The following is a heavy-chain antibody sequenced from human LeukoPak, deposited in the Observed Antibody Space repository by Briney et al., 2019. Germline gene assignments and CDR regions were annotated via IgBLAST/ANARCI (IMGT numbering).Heavy chain of an antibody. CDR2: ISYDGSNK. CDR3: ARAKGSTVTTGLVY. D-gene: IGHD4-11*01. J-gene: IGHJ4*02. Sequence: GGSLRLSCAASGFTFSSYSMNWVRQAPGKGLEWVAVISYDGSNKYYADSVKGRFTISRDNSKNTLYLQMNSLRAEDTAVYYCARAKGSTVTTGLVYWGQGTLVTVSS. CDR1: GFTFSSYS. V-gene: IGHV3-30*03.